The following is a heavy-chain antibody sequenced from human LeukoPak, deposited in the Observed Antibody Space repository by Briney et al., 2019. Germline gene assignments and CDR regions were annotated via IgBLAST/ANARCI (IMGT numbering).Heavy chain of an antibody. D-gene: IGHD6-13*01. CDR2: MNPNSGNT. V-gene: IGHV1-8*01. CDR3: ARVGYSSSWYSYYYYMDV. CDR1: GYTFTSYD. J-gene: IGHJ6*03. Sequence: ASVKVSCKASGYTFTSYDINWVRQATGQGLEWMGWMNPNSGNTGYAQKFQGRVTITADKSTSTAYMELSSLRSEDTAVYYCARVGYSSSWYSYYYYMDVWGKGTTVTVSS.